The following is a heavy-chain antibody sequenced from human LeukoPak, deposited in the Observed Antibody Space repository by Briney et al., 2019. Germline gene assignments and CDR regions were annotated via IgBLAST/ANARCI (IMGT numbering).Heavy chain of an antibody. CDR3: ARQYCLSAGCQPLWRDFEF. J-gene: IGHJ4*02. Sequence: GESLKISCTGSGYTFSSFWVAWVRQMPGKGLEWMGIIYPGDSDTRYSPSFQGQVTISADKSISTAYLQWSSLKASDTAMYYCARQYCLSAGCQPLWRDFEFWGQGTLVTVSS. D-gene: IGHD2-15*01. V-gene: IGHV5-51*01. CDR2: IYPGDSDT. CDR1: GYTFSSFW.